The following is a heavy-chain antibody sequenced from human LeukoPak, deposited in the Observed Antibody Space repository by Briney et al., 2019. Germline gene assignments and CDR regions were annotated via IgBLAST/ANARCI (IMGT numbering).Heavy chain of an antibody. Sequence: SETLSLTCAVYGGSFSGYYWSWIRQPPGKGLEWIGEINHSGSTNYNPSLKSRVTISVDTSKNQFSLKLSSVTAADTAVYYCARVNRWSLYWFDPWGQGTLVTVSS. D-gene: IGHD4-23*01. V-gene: IGHV4-34*01. CDR3: ARVNRWSLYWFDP. CDR1: GGSFSGYY. J-gene: IGHJ5*02. CDR2: INHSGST.